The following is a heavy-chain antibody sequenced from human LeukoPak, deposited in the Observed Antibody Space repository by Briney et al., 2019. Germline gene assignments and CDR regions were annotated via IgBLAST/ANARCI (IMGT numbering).Heavy chain of an antibody. V-gene: IGHV4-4*07. CDR3: ARDRGSGWSYYFDY. CDR2: IYTSGST. Sequence: SETLSLTCTVSGGSISSYYWSWIRQPAGKGLEWIGRIYTSGSTNYNPSLKSRVTMLVDTSKNQFSLKLSSVTAADTAVYHCARDRGSGWSYYFDYWGQGTLVTVSS. CDR1: GGSISSYY. J-gene: IGHJ4*02. D-gene: IGHD6-19*01.